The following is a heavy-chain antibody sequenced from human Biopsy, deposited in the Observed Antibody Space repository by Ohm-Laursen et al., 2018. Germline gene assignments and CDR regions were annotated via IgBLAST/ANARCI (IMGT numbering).Heavy chain of an antibody. CDR3: ARDFFDSSGYFYYYNGVDL. J-gene: IGHJ6*02. CDR1: GFIFTSYA. D-gene: IGHD3-22*01. V-gene: IGHV1-18*01. CDR2: ISSSNDNT. Sequence: ASVKVSCKASGFIFTSYALSWVRQAPGQGLEWMGWISSSNDNTNYAQKFQGRVTMTADTSTSTAYMELRSLRSDDTAVYYCARDFFDSSGYFYYYNGVDLWGQGTTVTVSS.